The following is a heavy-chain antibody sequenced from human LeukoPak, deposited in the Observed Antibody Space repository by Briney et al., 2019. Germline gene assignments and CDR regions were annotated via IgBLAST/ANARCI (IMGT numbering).Heavy chain of an antibody. CDR1: GFNVSSNY. Sequence: GGSLRLSCAASGFNVSSNYMTWVRQAPGKGLEWVSLIYADGSTYYAESVQGRFAISRDNSKNTLYLHINSLRAEDTAVYYCARDARRDAYRVLYDYWGQGTLVTVSS. J-gene: IGHJ4*02. D-gene: IGHD5-24*01. CDR3: ARDARRDAYRVLYDY. V-gene: IGHV3-53*01. CDR2: IYADGST.